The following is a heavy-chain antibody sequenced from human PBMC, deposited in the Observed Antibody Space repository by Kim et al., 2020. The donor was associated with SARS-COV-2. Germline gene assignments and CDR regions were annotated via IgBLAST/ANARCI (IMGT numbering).Heavy chain of an antibody. Sequence: ASVKVSCKASGYTFTSYAMHWVRQAPGQRLEWMGWINAGNGNTKYSQKFQGRVTITRDTSASTAYMELSSLRSEDTAVYYCARSGIAAAAKGDWFDPWGQGNLVTVSS. D-gene: IGHD6-13*01. CDR3: ARSGIAAAAKGDWFDP. CDR1: GYTFTSYA. V-gene: IGHV1-3*01. J-gene: IGHJ5*02. CDR2: INAGNGNT.